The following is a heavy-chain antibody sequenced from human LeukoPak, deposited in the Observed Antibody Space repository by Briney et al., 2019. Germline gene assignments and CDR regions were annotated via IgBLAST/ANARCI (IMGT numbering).Heavy chain of an antibody. V-gene: IGHV1-8*01. D-gene: IGHD3-10*01. CDR1: GYTFTSYD. J-gene: IGHJ5*02. Sequence: ASVKVSCKASGYTFTSYDINWVRQATGQGLEWMGWMNPNSGNTGYAQKFQGRVTMTRNTSTSTAYMELSSLRSEDTAVYYCAREWRYYYGSGSYYPWGQGTLVTVSS. CDR2: MNPNSGNT. CDR3: AREWRYYYGSGSYYP.